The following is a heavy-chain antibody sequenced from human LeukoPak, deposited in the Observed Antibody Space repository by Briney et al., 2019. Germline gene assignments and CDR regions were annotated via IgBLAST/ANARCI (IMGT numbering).Heavy chain of an antibody. CDR2: ISWNSGSI. CDR1: GFTFDDYA. Sequence: GRSLRLSCAASGFTFDDYAMYWVRQTPGKGLEWVSGISWNSGSIGYADSVKGRFTISGDNAKNSLYLQMNSLRAEDTALYYCAKDVCGGDCGFDYWGQGTLVTVSS. V-gene: IGHV3-9*01. J-gene: IGHJ4*02. CDR3: AKDVCGGDCGFDY. D-gene: IGHD2-21*02.